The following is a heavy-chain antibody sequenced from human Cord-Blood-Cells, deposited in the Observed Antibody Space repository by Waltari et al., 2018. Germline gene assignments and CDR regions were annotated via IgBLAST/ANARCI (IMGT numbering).Heavy chain of an antibody. J-gene: IGHJ6*02. CDR2: FDPEDGET. CDR1: GYTLTELS. D-gene: IGHD3-9*01. V-gene: IGHV1-24*01. CDR3: ATSPPLTLHQNYGMDV. Sequence: QVQLVQSGAEVKKPGASAKVSCKVSGYTLTELSMHWVRPAPGKGLEWMGGFDPEDGETIYAQKFQGRVTMTEDTSTDTAYMELSSLRSEDTAVYYCATSPPLTLHQNYGMDVWGQGTTVTVSS.